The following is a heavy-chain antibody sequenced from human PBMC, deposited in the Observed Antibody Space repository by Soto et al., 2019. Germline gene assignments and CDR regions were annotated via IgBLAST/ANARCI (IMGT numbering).Heavy chain of an antibody. CDR3: TRLNGDYAASGFDP. J-gene: IGHJ5*02. CDR1: GFTFSGSA. CDR2: IRSKANNYAT. D-gene: IGHD4-17*01. V-gene: IGHV3-73*02. Sequence: EVQLVESGGGLVQPGGSLKLSCAASGFTFSGSAMHWVRQASGKGLEWVGRIRSKANNYATSYAASVKGRFTISKDDSKNTAYLQMISLKTEDTAVYYCTRLNGDYAASGFDPWGQGTLVTVSS.